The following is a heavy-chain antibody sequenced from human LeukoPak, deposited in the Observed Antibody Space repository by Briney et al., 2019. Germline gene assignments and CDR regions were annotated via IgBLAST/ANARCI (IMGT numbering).Heavy chain of an antibody. D-gene: IGHD4-17*01. V-gene: IGHV3-21*01. Sequence: GGSLRLSCAASGFTFSSYSMNWVRQAPGKGLEWVSSISSSSSFIYYAASLKGRFTISRDNAKNSLYLQMNSLRAEDTAVYYCARDPSYGDYFFDYWGQGALVTVSS. CDR2: ISSSSSFI. CDR3: ARDPSYGDYFFDY. CDR1: GFTFSSYS. J-gene: IGHJ4*02.